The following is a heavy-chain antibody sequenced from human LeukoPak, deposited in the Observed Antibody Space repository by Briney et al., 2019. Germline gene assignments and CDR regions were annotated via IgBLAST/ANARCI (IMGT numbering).Heavy chain of an antibody. Sequence: GASVKVSCKSSGYTFTSYAMNWVRQPPGQGLEWVGWISTNTGNPTYAQGFTGRFVFSLDTSVSTAYLQISSLKAEDTAVYYCARKSVAAAPRDIGYQYSYMDVWGKGTTVTVSS. CDR1: GYTFTSYA. D-gene: IGHD2-15*01. CDR2: ISTNTGNP. J-gene: IGHJ6*03. V-gene: IGHV7-4-1*02. CDR3: ARKSVAAAPRDIGYQYSYMDV.